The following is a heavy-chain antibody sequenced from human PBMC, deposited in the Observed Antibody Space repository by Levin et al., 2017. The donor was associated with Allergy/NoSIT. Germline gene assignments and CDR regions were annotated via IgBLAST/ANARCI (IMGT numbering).Heavy chain of an antibody. CDR3: ARDHEDNVVVVYGDEDAFDM. J-gene: IGHJ3*02. CDR2: ISSSGSTR. Sequence: GESLKISCAASGFTFSTYSMNWVRQAPGKGLEWVSYISSSGSTRYYADSVKGRFSISRDNAKNSLFLQMNSLRAEDTAVYYCARDHEDNVVVVYGDEDAFDMWGQGTMVTVSS. CDR1: GFTFSTYS. V-gene: IGHV3-48*01. D-gene: IGHD2-15*01.